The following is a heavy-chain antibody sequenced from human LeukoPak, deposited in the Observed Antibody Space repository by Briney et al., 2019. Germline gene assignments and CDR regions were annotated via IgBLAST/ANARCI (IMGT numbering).Heavy chain of an antibody. D-gene: IGHD1-14*01. Sequence: GGSLRLSCAASGVTFSSYSMNWVRQAPGKGLEWVSSISSSSSYIYYADSVKGRFTISRDNAKNSLYLQMNSLRAEDTAVYYCARGPSRRYITKENYFDYWGQGTLATVSS. J-gene: IGHJ4*02. CDR3: ARGPSRRYITKENYFDY. CDR1: GVTFSSYS. V-gene: IGHV3-21*01. CDR2: ISSSSSYI.